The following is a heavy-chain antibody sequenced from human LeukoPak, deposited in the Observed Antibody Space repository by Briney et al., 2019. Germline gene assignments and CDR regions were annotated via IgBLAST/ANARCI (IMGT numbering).Heavy chain of an antibody. CDR3: ARGRGGSPMKYYGMDV. CDR2: IYHSGST. V-gene: IGHV4-30-2*01. Sequence: PSETLSLTCAVSGGSISSGGYSWSWIRQPPGKGLEWIGYIYHSGSTYYNPSLKSRVTISVDRSKNQFSLKLSSVTAADTAVYYCARGRGGSPMKYYGMDVWGQGTTVTVSS. J-gene: IGHJ6*02. CDR1: GGSISSGGYS. D-gene: IGHD2-15*01.